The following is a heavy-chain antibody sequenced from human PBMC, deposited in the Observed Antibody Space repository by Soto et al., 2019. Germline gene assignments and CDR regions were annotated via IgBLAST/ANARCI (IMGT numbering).Heavy chain of an antibody. CDR3: AREDRYCSSTSCKYAMDV. D-gene: IGHD2-2*01. Sequence: PSETLSLTCAVYGGSFNTFYWNWVRHPPGKGLEWIGEIHHSGSTNYNPSLTSRLTISVDTSKNQFSLQLSSVTAADTAVYYCAREDRYCSSTSCKYAMDVWGQATTVTVSS. CDR2: IHHSGST. V-gene: IGHV4-34*01. CDR1: GGSFNTFY. J-gene: IGHJ6*02.